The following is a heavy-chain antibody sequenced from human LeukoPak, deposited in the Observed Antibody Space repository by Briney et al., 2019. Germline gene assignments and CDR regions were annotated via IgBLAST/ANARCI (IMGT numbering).Heavy chain of an antibody. CDR3: AGIVVVTMGFDY. J-gene: IGHJ4*02. CDR1: GFTVSSNY. V-gene: IGHV3-30-3*01. CDR2: ISYDGSNK. D-gene: IGHD3-22*01. Sequence: GGSLRLSCAASGFTVSSNYMSWVRQAPGKGLEWVAVISYDGSNKYYADSVKGRFTISRDNSKNTLYLQMNSLRAEDTAVYYCAGIVVVTMGFDYWGQGTLVTVSS.